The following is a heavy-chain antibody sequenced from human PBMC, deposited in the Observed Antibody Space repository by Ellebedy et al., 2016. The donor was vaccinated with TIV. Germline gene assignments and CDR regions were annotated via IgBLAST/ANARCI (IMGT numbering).Heavy chain of an antibody. D-gene: IGHD1-26*01. CDR2: ISSSINSI. CDR3: ARGGAGFDSMNRELSFDS. V-gene: IGHV3-48*02. Sequence: GGSLRLXXAASGFTFNTYSMNWVRQAPGKGLEWVAFISSSINSISYADSVKGRFTISRDDAENSLYLQMNSLRDEDTALYYCARGGAGFDSMNRELSFDSWGQGTLVIVSS. J-gene: IGHJ4*02. CDR1: GFTFNTYS.